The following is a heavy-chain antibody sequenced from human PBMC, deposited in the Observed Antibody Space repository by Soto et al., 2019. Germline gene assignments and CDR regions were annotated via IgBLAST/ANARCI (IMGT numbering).Heavy chain of an antibody. CDR3: AKGEAEIN. CDR2: LNGSGGST. Sequence: GGSLRLSCAASGFTFSNYAMTWVRQAPGKGLEWVSGLNGSGGSTSSADSVKGRFAISRDNSKNTLYLQMNSLRAEDTAVYYCAKGEAEINWGQGTLVTVSS. J-gene: IGHJ4*02. CDR1: GFTFSNYA. V-gene: IGHV3-23*01.